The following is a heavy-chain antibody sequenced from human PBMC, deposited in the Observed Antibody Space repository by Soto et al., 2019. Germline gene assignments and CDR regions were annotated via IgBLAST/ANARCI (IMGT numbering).Heavy chain of an antibody. J-gene: IGHJ4*02. CDR2: IFHTGSA. V-gene: IGHV4-4*02. Sequence: QVQLQESGPGLMKPSGTLSLTCAVSGGSITSNWWSWVRQPPGKGLEWIAEIFHTGSANYNPSLMGRLTISIDKSRNRLSRNLNSVTAADTAVYYCARHIAVSGTRGFDHWGQGTLVTVSS. CDR1: GGSITSNW. D-gene: IGHD2-21*01. CDR3: ARHIAVSGTRGFDH.